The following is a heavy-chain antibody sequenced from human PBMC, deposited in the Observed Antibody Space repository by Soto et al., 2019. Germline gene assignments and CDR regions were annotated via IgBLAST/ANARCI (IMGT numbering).Heavy chain of an antibody. J-gene: IGHJ4*02. CDR3: ARPRLRYFDWADFDY. V-gene: IGHV3-33*01. CDR1: GFTFSSYG. CDR2: IWYDGSNK. Sequence: QVQLVESGGGVVQPGRSLRLSCAASGFTFSSYGMHWVRQAPGKGLEWVAVIWYDGSNKYYADSVKGRFTISRDNSKNTLYLQMNSLRAEDTAVYYCARPRLRYFDWADFDYWGQGTLVTVSS. D-gene: IGHD3-9*01.